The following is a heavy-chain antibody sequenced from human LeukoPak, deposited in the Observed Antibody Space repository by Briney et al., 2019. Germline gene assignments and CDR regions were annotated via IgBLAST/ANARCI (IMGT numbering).Heavy chain of an antibody. J-gene: IGHJ4*02. Sequence: PSETLSLTCTVSGASIIGGSFFWSWIRQPAGRAPEWIGRVHPTGSTNYNPSPSNRVIVSLDTSNNQFSLRLMSVTAADSAVYYCVRGASVFDYWGQGAPVTVSS. CDR3: VRGASVFDY. CDR1: GASIIGGSFF. V-gene: IGHV4-61*02. CDR2: VHPTGST.